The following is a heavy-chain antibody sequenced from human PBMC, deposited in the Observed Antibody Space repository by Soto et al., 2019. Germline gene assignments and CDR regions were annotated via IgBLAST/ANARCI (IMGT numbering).Heavy chain of an antibody. Sequence: ASVKVSCKASGYTFTSYYMHWVRQAPGHGLEWMGIINPSGGSTSYAQKFQGRVTMTRDTSTSTVYMELSSLRSEDTAVYYCARAGWGNCGIRYYYYYGMDVWVQGTTVTVSS. V-gene: IGHV1-46*01. CDR2: INPSGGST. CDR3: ARAGWGNCGIRYYYYYGMDV. CDR1: GYTFTSYY. D-gene: IGHD2-21*01. J-gene: IGHJ6*02.